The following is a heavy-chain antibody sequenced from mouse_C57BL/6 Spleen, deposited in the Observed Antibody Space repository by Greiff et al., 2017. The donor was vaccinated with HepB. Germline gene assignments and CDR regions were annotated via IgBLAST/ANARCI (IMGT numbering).Heavy chain of an antibody. V-gene: IGHV1-4*01. J-gene: IGHJ2*01. CDR2: INPSSGYT. CDR3: ARKRTRASY. CDR1: GYTFTSYT. Sequence: VQLQQSGAELVKPGASVKMSCKASGYTFTSYTMHWVKQRPGQGLEWIGYINPSSGYTKNNQKFKDKATLTADKSSSTAYMQLSSLTSEDSAVYYCARKRTRASYWGQGTTLTVSS.